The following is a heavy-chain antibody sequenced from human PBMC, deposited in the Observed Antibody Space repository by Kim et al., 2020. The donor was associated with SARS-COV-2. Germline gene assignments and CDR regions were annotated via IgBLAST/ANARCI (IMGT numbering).Heavy chain of an antibody. CDR3: ARDDYDSSGYQPVDY. D-gene: IGHD3-22*01. CDR1: GYTFTSYG. V-gene: IGHV1-18*01. Sequence: ASVKVSCKASGYTFTSYGISWVRQAPGQGLEWMGWISAYNGNTNYAQKLQGRVTMTTDTSTSTAYMELRSLRSDDTAVYYCARDDYDSSGYQPVDYWGQGTLVTVSS. J-gene: IGHJ4*02. CDR2: ISAYNGNT.